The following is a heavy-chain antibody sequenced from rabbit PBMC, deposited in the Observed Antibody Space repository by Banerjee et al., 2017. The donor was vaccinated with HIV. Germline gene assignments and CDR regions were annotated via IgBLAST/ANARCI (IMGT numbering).Heavy chain of an antibody. CDR2: IYAGSSGST. J-gene: IGHJ6*01. CDR1: GFSFSSSYH. D-gene: IGHD8-1*01. CDR3: ARTAGGAYYYDYGMDL. Sequence: QEQLEESGGDLVKPEGSLTLTCTASGFSFSSSYHMCWVRQAPGKGLEWIACIYAGSSGSTYYASWAKGRFTISRDTNENTVTLQMTSLTAADTATYFCARTAGGAYYYDYGMDLWGQGTLVTVS. V-gene: IGHV1S45*01.